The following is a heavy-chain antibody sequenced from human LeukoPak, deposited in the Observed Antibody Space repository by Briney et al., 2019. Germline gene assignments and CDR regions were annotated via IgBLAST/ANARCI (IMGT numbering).Heavy chain of an antibody. Sequence: SQTLSLTCTVSGGSISSGGYYWSWIRQHPGKGLEWIGYIYYSGSTYYNPSLKSRVTISVDTSKNQFSLKLSSVTAADTAVYYCARIAFLEWFRFDYWGQGTLVTVSS. CDR1: GGSISSGGYY. CDR3: ARIAFLEWFRFDY. D-gene: IGHD3-3*02. J-gene: IGHJ4*02. V-gene: IGHV4-31*03. CDR2: IYYSGST.